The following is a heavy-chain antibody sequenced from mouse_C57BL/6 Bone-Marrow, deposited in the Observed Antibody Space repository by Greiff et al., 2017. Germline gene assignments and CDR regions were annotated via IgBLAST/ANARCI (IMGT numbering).Heavy chain of an antibody. J-gene: IGHJ3*01. CDR2: IYPGDGDT. D-gene: IGHD1-1*01. Sequence: VQLQQSGAELVKPGASVKISCKASGYAFSSYWMNWVKQRPGKGLEWIGQIYPGDGDTNYNGKFKGKATLTADKSSSTAYMQLSSLTSGDSTVYFCARGGDYYGAWLAYWGQGTLVTVSA. CDR1: GYAFSSYW. CDR3: ARGGDYYGAWLAY. V-gene: IGHV1-80*01.